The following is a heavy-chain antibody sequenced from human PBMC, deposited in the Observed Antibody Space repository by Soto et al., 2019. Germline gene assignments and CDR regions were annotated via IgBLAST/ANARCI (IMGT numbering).Heavy chain of an antibody. CDR2: INSDGSST. CDR1: GFTFSSYW. D-gene: IGHD3-22*01. J-gene: IGHJ4*02. V-gene: IGHV3-74*01. Sequence: GGSLRLSCAASGFTFSSYWMHWVRQAPGKGLVWVSRINSDGSSTSYADSVKGRFTISRDNSKNTLYLQMNSLRAEDTAVYYCAKDPSTYYYDSSGYPTLFDYWGQGTLVTVSA. CDR3: AKDPSTYYYDSSGYPTLFDY.